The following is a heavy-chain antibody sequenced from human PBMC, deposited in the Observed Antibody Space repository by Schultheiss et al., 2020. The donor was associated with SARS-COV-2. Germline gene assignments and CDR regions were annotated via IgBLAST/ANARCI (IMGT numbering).Heavy chain of an antibody. CDR3: ARQTVTTPFDY. Sequence: SQTLSLTCTVSGGSISSYYWSWIRQPPGKGLEWIGYIFYTGRTNYNPSLKSRVTISLDTSKNQFSLKLSSVTAADTAVYYCARQTVTTPFDYWGQGTLVTVSS. D-gene: IGHD4-17*01. CDR2: IFYTGRT. CDR1: GGSISSYY. V-gene: IGHV4-59*08. J-gene: IGHJ4*02.